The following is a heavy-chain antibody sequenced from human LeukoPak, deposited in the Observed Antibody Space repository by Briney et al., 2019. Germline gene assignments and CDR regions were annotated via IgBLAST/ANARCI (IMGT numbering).Heavy chain of an antibody. CDR2: IYYSGST. CDR1: GGSISSTSYY. Sequence: SETLSLTCTVSGGSISSTSYYWGWIRQPPGKGLEWIGSIYYSGSTYYNPSLKSRVTISIDTSKNQFSLKLSSVTAADTAVYYCARAGELLWFGEFHIPPVDAEYFQHWGQGTLVTVSS. V-gene: IGHV4-39*07. CDR3: ARAGELLWFGEFHIPPVDAEYFQH. D-gene: IGHD3-10*01. J-gene: IGHJ1*01.